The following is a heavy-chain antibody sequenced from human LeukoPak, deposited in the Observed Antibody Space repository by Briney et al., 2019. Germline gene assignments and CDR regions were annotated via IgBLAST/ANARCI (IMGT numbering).Heavy chain of an antibody. J-gene: IGHJ4*02. CDR3: ARETVVVAATHTGGDY. V-gene: IGHV1-18*01. D-gene: IGHD2-15*01. Sequence: ASVKVSCKASGYTFTSYGISWVRQAPGQGLERMGWISAYNGNTNYAQKLQGRVTMTTDTSTSTAYMELRSLRSDDTAVYYCARETVVVAATHTGGDYWGQGTLVTVSS. CDR1: GYTFTSYG. CDR2: ISAYNGNT.